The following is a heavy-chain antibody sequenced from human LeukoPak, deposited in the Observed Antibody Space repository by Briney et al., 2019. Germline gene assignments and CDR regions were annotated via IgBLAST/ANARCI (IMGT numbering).Heavy chain of an antibody. V-gene: IGHV1-24*01. Sequence: ASVKVSCKVSGYTLTELSMHWVRQAPGKGLEWMGGFDPEDGETIYAQKFQGRITMTEDTSADTAYMELSSLRSEDTAVYYCATDRVRSSGWLTRYWGQGTLVTVSS. CDR3: ATDRVRSSGWLTRY. J-gene: IGHJ4*02. D-gene: IGHD6-19*01. CDR2: FDPEDGET. CDR1: GYTLTELS.